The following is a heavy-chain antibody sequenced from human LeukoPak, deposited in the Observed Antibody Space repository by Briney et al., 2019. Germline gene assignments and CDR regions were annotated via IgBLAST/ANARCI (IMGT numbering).Heavy chain of an antibody. J-gene: IGHJ5*02. CDR1: GGSISSGGYY. D-gene: IGHD6-13*01. CDR3: ARDDSSSSWRNWFDP. Sequence: SQTLSLTCIVSGGSISSGGYYCSWIRQHPGKGLEGIGYMYYSGSTYDTPSLKSRVTISVDTSKNQFSLKLSSVTAADTAVYYCARDDSSSSWRNWFDPWGQGTLVTVSS. CDR2: MYYSGST. V-gene: IGHV4-31*03.